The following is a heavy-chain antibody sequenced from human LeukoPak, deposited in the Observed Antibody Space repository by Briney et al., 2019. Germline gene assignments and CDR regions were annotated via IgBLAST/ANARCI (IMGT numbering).Heavy chain of an antibody. D-gene: IGHD4-23*01. J-gene: IGHJ5*02. V-gene: IGHV1-2*02. CDR3: ARVLYGGNSHTLFDP. Sequence: APVKVSRKASGYTFTGYYMHWVRQAPGQGLEWMGWINPNSGGTNYAQKFQGRVTMTRDTSISTAYMELSRLRSDDTAVYYCARVLYGGNSHTLFDPWGQGTLVTVSS. CDR1: GYTFTGYY. CDR2: INPNSGGT.